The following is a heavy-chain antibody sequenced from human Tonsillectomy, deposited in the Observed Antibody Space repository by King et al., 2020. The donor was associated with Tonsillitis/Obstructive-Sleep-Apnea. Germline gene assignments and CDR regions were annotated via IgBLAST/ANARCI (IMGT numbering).Heavy chain of an antibody. Sequence: VQLQESCPGLVKSSETLSLTCTVSGGSISSYYWSWIRQPPGKGLEWIGYIYSSGSINYNPSLKSRVTLSVDTSKNQFSLKLSSVTAADTAVYYCARGTTYYDFWSGSVAFDIWGQGKMVTVFS. CDR2: IYSSGSI. D-gene: IGHD3-3*01. CDR3: ARGTTYYDFWSGSVAFDI. J-gene: IGHJ3*02. V-gene: IGHV4-59*01. CDR1: GGSISSYY.